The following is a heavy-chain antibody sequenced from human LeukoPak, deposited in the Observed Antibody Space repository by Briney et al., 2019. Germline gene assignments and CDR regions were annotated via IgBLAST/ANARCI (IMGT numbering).Heavy chain of an antibody. CDR1: GGSISSSSYY. CDR3: ARTRTYYGSGNFQH. V-gene: IGHV4-39*07. Sequence: SGTLSLTCTVSGGSISSSSYYWGWIRQPPGKGLEWIGSIYYSGSTNYNPSLKSRVTLSVDTSKNQFSLKLSSVTAADTAVYYCARTRTYYGSGNFQHWGQGTLVTVSS. J-gene: IGHJ1*01. CDR2: IYYSGST. D-gene: IGHD3-10*01.